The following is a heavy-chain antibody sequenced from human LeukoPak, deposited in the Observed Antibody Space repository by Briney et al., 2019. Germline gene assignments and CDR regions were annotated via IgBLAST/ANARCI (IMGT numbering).Heavy chain of an antibody. V-gene: IGHV3-21*01. CDR2: ISSSSSYI. J-gene: IGHJ4*02. CDR3: ARAVGGTSSFDY. Sequence: GGSLRLSCAASGFTFSSYSMNWVRQAPGKGLEWASSISSSSSYIYYADSVKGRFTISRDNAKNSLYLQMNSLRAEDTAVYYCARAVGGTSSFDYWGQGTLVTVSS. D-gene: IGHD6-19*01. CDR1: GFTFSSYS.